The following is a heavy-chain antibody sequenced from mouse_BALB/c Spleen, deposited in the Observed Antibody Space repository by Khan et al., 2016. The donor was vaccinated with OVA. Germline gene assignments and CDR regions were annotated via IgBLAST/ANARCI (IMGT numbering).Heavy chain of an antibody. V-gene: IGHV2-2*02. D-gene: IGHD2-3*01. Sequence: QVQLKESGPGLVQPSQSLSITCTVSGFSLTNFGVHWIRQSPGRGLEWLGVIWGGGTTDYNAPFISRLSISKDTPTSQVFFKMIRLQANDTAIYFCGRLYDDGEGLAYWGQGTLVTVSA. CDR2: IWGGGTT. CDR1: GFSLTNFG. CDR3: GRLYDDGEGLAY. J-gene: IGHJ3*01.